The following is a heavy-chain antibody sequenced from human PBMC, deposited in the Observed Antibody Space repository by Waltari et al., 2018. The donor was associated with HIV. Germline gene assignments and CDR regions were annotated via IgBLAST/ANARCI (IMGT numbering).Heavy chain of an antibody. CDR2: VYNDGST. Sequence: QVQLLESGPGLVKPSETLSLTCNVSGGSISNYFWTWIRQAPGKTLEWIGYVYNDGSTEYNPSLKSRVTISLDSANVQFSLNLNSVTAADTARYFCARCSFSSYYYFDLWGQGTHVTVSS. D-gene: IGHD2-15*01. CDR3: ARCSFSSYYYFDL. V-gene: IGHV4-59*13. CDR1: GGSISNYF. J-gene: IGHJ4*02.